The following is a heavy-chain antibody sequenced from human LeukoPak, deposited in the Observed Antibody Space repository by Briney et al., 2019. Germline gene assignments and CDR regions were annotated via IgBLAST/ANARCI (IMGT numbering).Heavy chain of an antibody. Sequence: ASVKVSCKASGYTFTSYGISWVRQAPGQELEWMGWISAYNGNTNYAQKLQGRVTMTTDTSTSTAYMELRSLRSDDTAVYYCARGDAVTTQGYWFDPWGQGTLVTVSS. J-gene: IGHJ5*02. V-gene: IGHV1-18*01. CDR2: ISAYNGNT. CDR3: ARGDAVTTQGYWFDP. CDR1: GYTFTSYG. D-gene: IGHD4-17*01.